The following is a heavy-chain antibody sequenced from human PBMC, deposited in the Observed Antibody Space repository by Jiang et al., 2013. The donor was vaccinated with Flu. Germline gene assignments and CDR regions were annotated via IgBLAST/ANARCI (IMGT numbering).Heavy chain of an antibody. D-gene: IGHD2-2*01. CDR1: GGSISSSSYY. CDR2: IYYSGST. Sequence: LLKPSETLSLTCTVSGGSISSSSYYWGWIRQPPGKGLEWIRSIYYSGSTYYNPSLKSRVTISVDTSKNQFSLKLSSVTAADTAVYYCARGSKRYCSSTSCSSFDPWGQGTLVTVSS. V-gene: IGHV4-39*01. J-gene: IGHJ5*02. CDR3: ARGSKRYCSSTSCSSFDP.